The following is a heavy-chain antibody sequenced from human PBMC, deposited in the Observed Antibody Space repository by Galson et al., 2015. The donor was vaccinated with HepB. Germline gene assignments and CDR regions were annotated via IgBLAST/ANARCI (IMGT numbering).Heavy chain of an antibody. V-gene: IGHV3-15*01. Sequence: SLRLSCAASGFTFSHAWMSWVRQAPGKGLEWVGRVKSKADGETTDYAAPVKGRFTTSRDDTKSTLYLEMNSLKVEDTAVYYCTADSPEYGTGAFDFWGQGTLFTVSS. CDR3: TADSPEYGTGAFDF. J-gene: IGHJ4*02. CDR2: VKSKADGETT. D-gene: IGHD2/OR15-2a*01. CDR1: GFTFSHAW.